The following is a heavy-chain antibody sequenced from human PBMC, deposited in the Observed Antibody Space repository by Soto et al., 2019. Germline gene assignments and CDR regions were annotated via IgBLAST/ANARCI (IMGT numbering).Heavy chain of an antibody. D-gene: IGHD2-15*01. J-gene: IGHJ4*02. CDR1: GGTFSSYA. Sequence: QVQLVQSGAEVKKPGSSVKVSCKASGGTFSSYAISWVRQAPGQGLEWMGGIIPIFGTANYAQKFQGRVTITADEPTSTADMELSSLRSEDTAVYYCARDRCSGGSCYTLFDYWGQGTLVTVSS. CDR3: ARDRCSGGSCYTLFDY. CDR2: IIPIFGTA. V-gene: IGHV1-69*01.